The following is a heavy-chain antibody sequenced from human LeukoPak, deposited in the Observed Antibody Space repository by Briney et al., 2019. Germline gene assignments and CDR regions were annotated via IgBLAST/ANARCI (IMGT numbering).Heavy chain of an antibody. CDR2: IIPIFGTA. V-gene: IGHV1-69*05. Sequence: ASVKVSCKASGGTFTSYAMSWVRQAPGQGLEWMGGIIPIFGTANYAQKFQGRVTITTDESTSTAYMELSSLRSEDTAVYYCAGYCSSTSCPRIGFYYYMDVWGKGTTVTVSS. J-gene: IGHJ6*03. CDR3: AGYCSSTSCPRIGFYYYMDV. CDR1: GGTFTSYA. D-gene: IGHD2-2*01.